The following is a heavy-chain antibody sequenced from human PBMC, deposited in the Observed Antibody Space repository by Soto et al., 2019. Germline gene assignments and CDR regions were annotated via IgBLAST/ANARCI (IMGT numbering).Heavy chain of an antibody. CDR3: TRVGYYCYYGRDI. V-gene: IGHV1-69*12. J-gene: IGHJ6*02. CDR1: GGTFSSYA. CDR2: IIPIFGTA. Sequence: QVQLVQSGAEVKKPGSSVKVSCKASGGTFSSYAISWVRQAPGQGLEWMGGIIPIFGTANYAKKFQGRVTNTADEXTSTAYMELSSLGSEDTAVYYCTRVGYYCYYGRDIWGQGTTVTVSS.